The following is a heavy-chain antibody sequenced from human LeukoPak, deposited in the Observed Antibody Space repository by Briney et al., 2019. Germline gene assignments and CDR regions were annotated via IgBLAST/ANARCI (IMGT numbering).Heavy chain of an antibody. CDR3: HFKYCSSSTCFYYFDY. CDR1: GGSISSSSYY. CDR2: IYYSGST. Sequence: SETLSLTCTVSGGSISSSSYYWGWMRQPPGKGLEWIGSIYYSGSTYYNPSLRSRVTISVDTSKNQFSLKLSSVTATDTAVYYCHFKYCSSSTCFYYFDYWGQGTLVTVSS. D-gene: IGHD2-2*01. V-gene: IGHV4-39*01. J-gene: IGHJ4*02.